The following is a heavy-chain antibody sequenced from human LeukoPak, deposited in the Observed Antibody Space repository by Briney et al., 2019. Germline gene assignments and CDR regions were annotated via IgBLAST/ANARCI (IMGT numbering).Heavy chain of an antibody. D-gene: IGHD3-10*01. J-gene: IGHJ4*02. Sequence: GESLKISCKGSGYSFTSYWIGWVRQMPGKGLEWMGIIYPGDSDTRYSPSFQGQVTISADKSISTTYLQWTSLKASDSAMYYCARRYYTSGTLDYFDYWGQGTLVTVSS. CDR2: IYPGDSDT. CDR1: GYSFTSYW. CDR3: ARRYYTSGTLDYFDY. V-gene: IGHV5-51*01.